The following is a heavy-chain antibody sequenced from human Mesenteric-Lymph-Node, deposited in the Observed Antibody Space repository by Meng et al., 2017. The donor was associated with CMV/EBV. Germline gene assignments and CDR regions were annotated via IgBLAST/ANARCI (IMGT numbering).Heavy chain of an antibody. CDR3: ASISDTAMEQYYYYGMDV. V-gene: IGHV3-33*01. Sequence: GESLKISCAASGFTFSSYGMHWVRQAPGKGLEWVAVIWYDGSNKYYADSVKGRFTISRDNSKNTLYLQMNSLRAEDTAVYYCASISDTAMEQYYYYGMDVWGQGTTVTVSS. CDR2: IWYDGSNK. J-gene: IGHJ6*02. CDR1: GFTFSSYG. D-gene: IGHD5-18*01.